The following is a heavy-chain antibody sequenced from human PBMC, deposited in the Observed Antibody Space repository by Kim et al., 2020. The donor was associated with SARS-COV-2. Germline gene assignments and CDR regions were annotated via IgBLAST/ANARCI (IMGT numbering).Heavy chain of an antibody. J-gene: IGHJ4*02. Sequence: GGSLRLSCAASGFTFSSYSMNWVRQAPGKGLEWVSSISSSSSYIYYADSVKGRFTISRDNAKNSLYLQMNSLRAEDTAVYYCARDRNWNPGNFDYWGQGTLVTVSS. CDR3: ARDRNWNPGNFDY. V-gene: IGHV3-21*01. CDR1: GFTFSSYS. D-gene: IGHD1-1*01. CDR2: ISSSSSYI.